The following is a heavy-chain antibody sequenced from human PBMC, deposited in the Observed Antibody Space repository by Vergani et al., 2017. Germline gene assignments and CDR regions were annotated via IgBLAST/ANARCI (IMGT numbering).Heavy chain of an antibody. D-gene: IGHD3-22*01. CDR2: ISNDGGNK. V-gene: IGHV3-30*03. Sequence: QVQLVESGGNVVQSGTSLRLSCAASGFSFGSYGMHWVRQSPGKGLEWVAVISNDGGNKYYADSVKGRFTISRDNSKNMVYIQMNSLRAEDTAVYYCARLSYDTTPYLQGGYDCWGQGTLVSVSS. J-gene: IGHJ4*02. CDR3: ARLSYDTTPYLQGGYDC. CDR1: GFSFGSYG.